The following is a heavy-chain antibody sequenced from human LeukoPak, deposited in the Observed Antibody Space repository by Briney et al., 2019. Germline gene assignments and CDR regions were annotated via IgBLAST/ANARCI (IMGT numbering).Heavy chain of an antibody. CDR1: GYTFTGYY. J-gene: IGHJ4*02. CDR3: ARDQVAPGDY. V-gene: IGHV1-2*02. CDR2: INPNSGGT. Sequence: ASVTVSCKASGYTFTGYYMHWVRRAPGQGLAWVGWINPNSGGTNYAQKFQGRVTMTRDTSISTAYMELSRLRSDDTAVYYCARDQVAPGDYWGQGTLVTVSS. D-gene: IGHD2-2*01.